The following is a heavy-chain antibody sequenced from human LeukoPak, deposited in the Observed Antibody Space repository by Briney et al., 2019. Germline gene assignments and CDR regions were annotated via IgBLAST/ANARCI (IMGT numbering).Heavy chain of an antibody. D-gene: IGHD2-15*01. CDR3: ARENVAWQAFDI. V-gene: IGHV4-31*03. CDR1: GGSISSGGYY. J-gene: IGHJ3*02. Sequence: SQTLSLTCTVSGGSISSGGYYWSWIRQHPGKGLEWIGYIYYSGSTYYNPSLKSRVTISVDTSKNQFSLKLSSVTAADTAVYYCARENVAWQAFDIWGQGTMVTVSS. CDR2: IYYSGST.